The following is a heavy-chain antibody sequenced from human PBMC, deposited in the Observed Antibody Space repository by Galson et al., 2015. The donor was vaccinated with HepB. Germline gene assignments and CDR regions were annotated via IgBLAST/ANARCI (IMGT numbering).Heavy chain of an antibody. J-gene: IGHJ5*01. V-gene: IGHV3-53*01. CDR3: ARIDS. Sequence: SLRLSCAASGFTVSSNYMTWVRQAPGKGLEWVSVIYRSGSTYYADSVKGRFTISRDTSKNTLYLQMNNLRAEETAVYYCARIDSWGQGTLVTVSS. CDR1: GFTVSSNY. CDR2: IYRSGST.